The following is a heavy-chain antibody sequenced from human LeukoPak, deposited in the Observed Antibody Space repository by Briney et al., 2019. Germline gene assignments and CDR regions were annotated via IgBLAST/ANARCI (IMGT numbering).Heavy chain of an antibody. V-gene: IGHV1-2*02. CDR3: APLSHLSGSYQFDY. CDR1: GYAFTGYY. J-gene: IGHJ4*02. Sequence: ASVKVSCKASGYAFTGYYVHWVRQAPGQGLEWMGWINPNSGGTNYAQKFQGRVTMTRDTSISTAYMELSRLRSDDTAVYYCAPLSHLSGSYQFDYWGQGTLVTVSS. CDR2: INPNSGGT. D-gene: IGHD1-26*01.